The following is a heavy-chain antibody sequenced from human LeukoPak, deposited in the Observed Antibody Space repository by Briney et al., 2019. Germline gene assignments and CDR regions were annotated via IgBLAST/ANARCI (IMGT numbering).Heavy chain of an antibody. J-gene: IGHJ4*02. CDR1: GYTFTGYY. CDR3: ATLDYYGSDSQYYFDY. D-gene: IGHD3-10*01. Sequence: ASVKVSCKASGYTFTGYYMHWVRQAPGQGLEWMGWINPNSGGTNYAQKFQGRVTMTRDTSISTAYMELSRLRSDDTAVYYCATLDYYGSDSQYYFDYWGQGTLVTVSS. CDR2: INPNSGGT. V-gene: IGHV1-2*02.